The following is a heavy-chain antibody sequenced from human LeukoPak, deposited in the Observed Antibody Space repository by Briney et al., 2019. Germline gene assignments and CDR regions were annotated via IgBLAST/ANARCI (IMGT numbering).Heavy chain of an antibody. V-gene: IGHV4-39*07. CDR2: IYYSGNT. D-gene: IGHD2/OR15-2a*01. J-gene: IGHJ5*02. CDR3: ARAPPFFDARGSRYYLYP. CDR1: GDSIRSTSYY. Sequence: SETLSLTCTVSGDSIRSTSYYWGWIRQPPGKGLEWIGSIYYSGNTYYNPSLMSRVTISVDTSRNQFSLHLSSVTAADTAVYSRARAPPFFDARGSRYYLYPLGQGGLVTGSS.